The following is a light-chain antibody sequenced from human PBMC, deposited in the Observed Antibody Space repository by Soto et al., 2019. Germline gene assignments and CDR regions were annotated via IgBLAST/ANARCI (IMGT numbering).Light chain of an antibody. V-gene: IGKV3-20*01. J-gene: IGKJ5*01. CDR1: QSVRSSY. Sequence: EIVLTQSPGTLSLSPGERATLSCRASQSVRSSYLSWYQQKPGQAPRLLIYGASSRATGIPDRFSGSGSGTDFTLTISRLEPDDIAVYYCQQYGSSPPLITFGQGTRLEIK. CDR2: GAS. CDR3: QQYGSSPPLIT.